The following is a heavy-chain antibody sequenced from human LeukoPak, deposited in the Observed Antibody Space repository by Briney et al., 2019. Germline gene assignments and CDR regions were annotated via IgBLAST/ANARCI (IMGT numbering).Heavy chain of an antibody. CDR1: GYSFTSYW. J-gene: IGHJ3*02. Sequence: GESLKISCKGSGYSFTSYWIGWVRQMPGKGLEWMGIIYPGDSDTRYSPSIQGQVTISADKSISTAYLQWSSLKASDTAMYYCAGPYYDILTGYYAFAFDIWGQGTMVTVSS. CDR2: IYPGDSDT. V-gene: IGHV5-51*01. D-gene: IGHD3-9*01. CDR3: AGPYYDILTGYYAFAFDI.